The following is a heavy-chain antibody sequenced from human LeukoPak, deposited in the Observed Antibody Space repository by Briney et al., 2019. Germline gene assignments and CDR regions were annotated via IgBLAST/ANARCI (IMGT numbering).Heavy chain of an antibody. Sequence: SETLSLTCTVSGGSISSSSYYWGWIRQPPGKGLKWIGSIYYSGSTYYNPSLKSRVTISVDTSKNQFSLKLSSVTAADTAVYYCAREYRPRIAVAAHFDYWGQGTLVTVSS. V-gene: IGHV4-39*07. CDR1: GGSISSSSYY. CDR3: AREYRPRIAVAAHFDY. CDR2: IYYSGST. J-gene: IGHJ4*02. D-gene: IGHD6-19*01.